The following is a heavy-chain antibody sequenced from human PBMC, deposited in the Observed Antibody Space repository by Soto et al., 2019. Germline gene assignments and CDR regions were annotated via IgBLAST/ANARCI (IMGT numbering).Heavy chain of an antibody. Sequence: EVQLVESGGGLVQPGRSLRLSCAASGFTFDDYAMHWVRQAPGKGLEWVSGISWNSGKIGYAESVKGRFTISRDNANNSLYLQMNSLRPEDTAFYYCAKEIVGAINYWGQGTLVTVSS. CDR2: ISWNSGKI. V-gene: IGHV3-9*01. CDR3: AKEIVGAINY. CDR1: GFTFDDYA. J-gene: IGHJ4*02. D-gene: IGHD1-26*01.